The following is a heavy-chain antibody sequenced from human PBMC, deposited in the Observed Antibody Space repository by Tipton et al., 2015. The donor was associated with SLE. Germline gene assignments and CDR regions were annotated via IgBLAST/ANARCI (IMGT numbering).Heavy chain of an antibody. D-gene: IGHD1-14*01. V-gene: IGHV4-39*07. J-gene: IGHJ4*02. CDR3: ARNPGY. Sequence: TLSLTCIVSGDSISSSSYYWGWIRQPPGKGLEWVGTVYYTGNTFYNPSLKSRVTISVDTSKNQFSLKLSSVTAADTAVYYCARNPGYWGRGTLVTVSS. CDR1: GDSISSSSYY. CDR2: VYYTGNT.